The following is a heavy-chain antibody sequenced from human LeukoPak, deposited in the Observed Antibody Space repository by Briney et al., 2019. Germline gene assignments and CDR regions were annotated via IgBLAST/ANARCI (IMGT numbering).Heavy chain of an antibody. Sequence: PSETLSLTCTVSGGSISSYYWSWIRQPPGKGLEWIGYIYYSGSTNYNPSLKSRVTISVDTSKNQFSLKLSSVTAADTAVYYCARADCSSTSCYTEGGYYFDYWGQGTLVTVSS. D-gene: IGHD2-2*02. J-gene: IGHJ4*02. CDR1: GGSISSYY. CDR2: IYYSGST. CDR3: ARADCSSTSCYTEGGYYFDY. V-gene: IGHV4-59*01.